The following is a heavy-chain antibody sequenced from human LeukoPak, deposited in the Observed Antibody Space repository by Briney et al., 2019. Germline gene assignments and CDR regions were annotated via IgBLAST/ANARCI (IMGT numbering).Heavy chain of an antibody. CDR3: ARNLRHCSGDACYSGYFDY. V-gene: IGHV4-39*01. CDR2: IYYRGST. CDR1: SASITSSSHY. D-gene: IGHD2-15*01. Sequence: SETLSLTCTVSSASITSSSHYWGWIRQPPGKGLEWIGSIYYRGSTYYNPSLKSRVTISVDTSNNQFSLKLTSVTAADTAVYYCARNLRHCSGDACYSGYFDYWGQGTLVPVSS. J-gene: IGHJ4*02.